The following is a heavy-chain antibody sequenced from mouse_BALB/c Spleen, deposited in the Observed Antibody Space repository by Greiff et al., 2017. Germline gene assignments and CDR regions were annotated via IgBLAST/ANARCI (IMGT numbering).Heavy chain of an antibody. J-gene: IGHJ4*01. V-gene: IGHV5-6-3*01. CDR1: GFTFSSYG. CDR2: INSNGGST. Sequence: EVQLQESGGGLVQPGGSLKLSCAASGFTFSSYGMSWVRQTPDKRLELVATINSNGGSTYYPDSVKGRFTISRDNAKNTLYLQMSSLKSEDTAMYYCARAIPDAMDYWGQGTSVTVSS. CDR3: ARAIPDAMDY.